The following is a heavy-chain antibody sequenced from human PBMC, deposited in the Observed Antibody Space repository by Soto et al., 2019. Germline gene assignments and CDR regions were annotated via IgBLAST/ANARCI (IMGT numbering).Heavy chain of an antibody. Sequence: GSLRLSCAASGFSFGSYALSWVRQAPGKGLEWVSTISGSDGKTFYADSVKGRFSISRDTSQNTLYLQMNSLRADDTAIYYCARWSYLDYWGQGTQVTVSS. D-gene: IGHD3-3*01. CDR2: ISGSDGKT. CDR3: ARWSYLDY. J-gene: IGHJ4*02. CDR1: GFSFGSYA. V-gene: IGHV3-23*01.